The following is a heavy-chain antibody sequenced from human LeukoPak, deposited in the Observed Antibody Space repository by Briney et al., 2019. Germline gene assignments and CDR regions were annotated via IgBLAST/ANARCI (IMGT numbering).Heavy chain of an antibody. D-gene: IGHD3-22*01. J-gene: IGHJ4*02. Sequence: SQTLSLTCAISGDSVSSNSAAWNWIRQSPSRGLEWLGRTYYRSKWYNDYAVSVKSRITIKPDTSKNQFSLKLSSVTAADTAVYYCARDVAPGKYYDSSGYYDYWGQGTLVTVSS. CDR3: ARDVAPGKYYDSSGYYDY. CDR2: TYYRSKWYN. CDR1: GDSVSSNSAA. V-gene: IGHV6-1*01.